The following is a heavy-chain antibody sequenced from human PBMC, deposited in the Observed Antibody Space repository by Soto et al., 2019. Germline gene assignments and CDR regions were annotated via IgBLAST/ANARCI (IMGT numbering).Heavy chain of an antibody. D-gene: IGHD5-18*01. CDR3: ARGREYSYGDFDY. Sequence: GGSLRLSCAASGFTFSSYSMNWVRQAPGKGLEWVSYISSSSSTIYYADSVKGRFTISRDNAKNSLYLQMSSLRSEDTAVYYCARGREYSYGDFDYWGQGTLLTVSS. V-gene: IGHV3-48*01. CDR1: GFTFSSYS. J-gene: IGHJ4*02. CDR2: ISSSSSTI.